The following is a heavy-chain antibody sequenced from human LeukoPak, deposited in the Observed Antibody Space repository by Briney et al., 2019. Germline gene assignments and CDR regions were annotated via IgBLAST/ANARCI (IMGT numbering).Heavy chain of an antibody. Sequence: SETLSLTCVVSGGSISSSNWWSWVRQPPGKGLEWIGEIYHSGTTNYNPSLKSRVTISVDTSKNQFSLTLYSVIAADTAVYYCASLSLVRGVIRRGSWFDPWGQGTLVTVSS. J-gene: IGHJ5*02. CDR1: GGSISSSNW. CDR3: ASLSLVRGVIRRGSWFDP. CDR2: IYHSGTT. D-gene: IGHD3-10*01. V-gene: IGHV4-4*02.